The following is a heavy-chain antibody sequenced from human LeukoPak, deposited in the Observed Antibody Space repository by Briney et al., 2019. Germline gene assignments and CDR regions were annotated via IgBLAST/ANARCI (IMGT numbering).Heavy chain of an antibody. CDR1: GYTFIGYY. V-gene: IGHV1-2*06. Sequence: GASVKVSCKASGYTFIGYYTHWVRQAPGQGLEWVGRINPNSGGTNYAQKFQGRVTMTSDTSISTACMELSRLRSDDTAVYYCARADCSSTSCLNAFDIWGQGTMVTVSS. D-gene: IGHD2-2*01. J-gene: IGHJ3*02. CDR2: INPNSGGT. CDR3: ARADCSSTSCLNAFDI.